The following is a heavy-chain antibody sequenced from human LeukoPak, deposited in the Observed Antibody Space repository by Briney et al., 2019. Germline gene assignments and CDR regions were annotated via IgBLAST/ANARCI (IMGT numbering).Heavy chain of an antibody. J-gene: IGHJ1*01. D-gene: IGHD3-22*01. Sequence: GGSLRLSCAASGFTFSCCDMHWVRQAPGKGLEWMALISYDGSDKYYADSVKGRFTISRDNSKNTLFLQMNSLRTEDTAVYYCAKGYVSVSNWGQGTLVTDSS. CDR1: GFTFSCCD. V-gene: IGHV3-30*18. CDR3: AKGYVSVSN. CDR2: ISYDGSDK.